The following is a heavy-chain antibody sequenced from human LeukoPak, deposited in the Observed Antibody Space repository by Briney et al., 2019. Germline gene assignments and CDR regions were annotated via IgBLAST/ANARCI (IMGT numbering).Heavy chain of an antibody. J-gene: IGHJ4*02. CDR1: GYSISSGYY. Sequence: SETLSLTCTVSGYSISSGYYWGWIRPPPGKGLEWIGNIYHSGSTYYNPSLKSRVTISVDTSKNQFSLKLSSVTAADTAVYYCARAPRLYVVHYWGQGTLVTVSS. V-gene: IGHV4-38-2*02. CDR3: ARAPRLYVVHY. CDR2: IYHSGST. D-gene: IGHD2-15*01.